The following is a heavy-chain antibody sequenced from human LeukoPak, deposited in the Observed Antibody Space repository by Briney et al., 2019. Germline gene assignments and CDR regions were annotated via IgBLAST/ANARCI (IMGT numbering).Heavy chain of an antibody. V-gene: IGHV4-59*01. D-gene: IGHD6-19*01. Sequence: SETLSLTCTVSGGSLSSYYWSWIRQPPGKGLEWIGYIYYSGSTNYNPSLKSRVTISVDTSKNQFSLKLSSVTAADTAVYYCARVGDSSGWYVKNWFDPWGQGTLVTVSS. CDR2: IYYSGST. J-gene: IGHJ5*02. CDR3: ARVGDSSGWYVKNWFDP. CDR1: GGSLSSYY.